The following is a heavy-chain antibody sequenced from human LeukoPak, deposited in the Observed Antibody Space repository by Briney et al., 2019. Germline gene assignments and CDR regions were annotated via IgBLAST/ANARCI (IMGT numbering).Heavy chain of an antibody. CDR3: AREGYNYGSDAFDI. D-gene: IGHD5-18*01. J-gene: IGHJ3*02. V-gene: IGHV3-72*01. CDR2: SRKRGNKYVT. Sequence: GGSLRLSCVASGFTLSDHDMDWVRQAPGKGLEWVGRSRKRGNKYVTENAATVKGRFTISRDNSNNSLYLQMNSLRTEDTALYYCAREGYNYGSDAFDIWGQGTMVTVSS. CDR1: GFTLSDHD.